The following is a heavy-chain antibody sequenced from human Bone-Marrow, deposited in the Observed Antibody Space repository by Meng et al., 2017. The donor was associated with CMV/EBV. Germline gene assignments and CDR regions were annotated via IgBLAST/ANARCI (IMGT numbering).Heavy chain of an antibody. V-gene: IGHV3-7*01. CDR2: IKEDGSDK. CDR1: GFTFSSYW. D-gene: IGHD3-3*01. CDR3: ARVSSEDFWSGRYPSGCYGMDV. Sequence: GESLKISCAASGFTFSSYWMTWVRQAPGKGLEWVANIKEDGSDKYYVDSVRGRFTISRDNAKNSLYLQMNSLRVEDTAVYYCARVSSEDFWSGRYPSGCYGMDVWGQGTTVTVPS. J-gene: IGHJ6*02.